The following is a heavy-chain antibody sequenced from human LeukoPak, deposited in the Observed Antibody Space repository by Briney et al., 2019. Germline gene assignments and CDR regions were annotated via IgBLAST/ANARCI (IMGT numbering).Heavy chain of an antibody. Sequence: PGGSLRLSCAASGFTFSDYYMSWIRQAPGKGLEWVSYISSSGSTIYYADSVKGRFTISRHNAKNSLYLQMNSLRAEDTAVYYCARATWESTGYYYDYWGQGTLVTVSS. D-gene: IGHD3-22*01. CDR3: ARATWESTGYYYDY. CDR2: ISSSGSTI. V-gene: IGHV3-11*04. J-gene: IGHJ4*02. CDR1: GFTFSDYY.